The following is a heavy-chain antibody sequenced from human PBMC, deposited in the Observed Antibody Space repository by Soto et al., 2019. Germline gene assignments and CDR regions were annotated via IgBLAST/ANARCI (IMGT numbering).Heavy chain of an antibody. J-gene: IGHJ3*02. Sequence: QVQLQQWGAGLLKPSETLSLTCAVYGGSFSGYYWSWIRQPPGKELEWIGEINHSGSTNYNPSLKSRVTISVDTSKNQFSLKLSSVTAADTAVYYCARVSCSSTSCQNDAFDIWGQGTMVTVSS. CDR1: GGSFSGYY. CDR3: ARVSCSSTSCQNDAFDI. CDR2: INHSGST. V-gene: IGHV4-34*01. D-gene: IGHD2-2*01.